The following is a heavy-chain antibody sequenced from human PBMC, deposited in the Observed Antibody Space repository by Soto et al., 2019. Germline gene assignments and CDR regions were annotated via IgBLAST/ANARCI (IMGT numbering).Heavy chain of an antibody. CDR3: AICPVQQLSPGLFDS. J-gene: IGHJ5*01. D-gene: IGHD6-13*01. V-gene: IGHV4-31*03. Sequence: SETLSLTCTVSGGSISSGGYYWSWIRQHPGKGLEWIGYIYYSGSTYYNPSLKSRVTISVDTSKNQFSLKLSSVTAADTAVYYCAICPVQQLSPGLFDSWAQGTFVTGSS. CDR1: GGSISSGGYY. CDR2: IYYSGST.